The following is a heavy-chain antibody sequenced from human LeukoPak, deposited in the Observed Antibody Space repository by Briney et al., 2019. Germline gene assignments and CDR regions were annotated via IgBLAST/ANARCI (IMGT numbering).Heavy chain of an antibody. Sequence: GASVKVSCKVSGYSFTSYAMHWVRQAPGQGPEWMGWINTKTGDPTYVPGFTGRFVFSLDTSVSTAYLQISSLKAEDTAAYYCARAPYDVVPTIPEYWGQGTLVTVSS. CDR2: INTKTGDP. CDR3: ARAPYDVVPTIPEY. D-gene: IGHD5-12*01. J-gene: IGHJ4*02. V-gene: IGHV7-4-1*02. CDR1: GYSFTSYA.